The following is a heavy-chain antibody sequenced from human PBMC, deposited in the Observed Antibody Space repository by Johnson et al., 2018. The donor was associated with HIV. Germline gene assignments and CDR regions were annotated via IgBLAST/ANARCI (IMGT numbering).Heavy chain of an antibody. CDR3: AKSTQATIARESGPYGAFDI. CDR1: RFTFNTYD. CDR2: IWYDGSNK. V-gene: IGHV3-33*06. J-gene: IGHJ3*02. Sequence: QVQLVESGGGVVQPGRSLRLSCTAFRFTFNTYDMNWVRQAPGKGLEWVAVIWYDGSNKYYADSVKGRFTISRDNSKNTLYLQMNSLRAEDTALYYCAKSTQATIARESGPYGAFDIWGQGTMVTVSS. D-gene: IGHD3-10*01.